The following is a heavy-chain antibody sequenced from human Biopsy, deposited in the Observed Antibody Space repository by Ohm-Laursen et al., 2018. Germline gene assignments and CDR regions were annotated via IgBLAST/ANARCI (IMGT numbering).Heavy chain of an antibody. J-gene: IGHJ4*02. CDR2: IYFTGRT. D-gene: IGHD6-19*01. Sequence: SDTLSLTCTVSGGPIDSYYWSWIRQPPGKALEWIGYIYFTGRTSYNPSLKSRVTISVDTSKNHFSLKLTSVTAADTAVYCCARESALAGDFDSWGQGTLVTVSS. V-gene: IGHV4-59*01. CDR1: GGPIDSYY. CDR3: ARESALAGDFDS.